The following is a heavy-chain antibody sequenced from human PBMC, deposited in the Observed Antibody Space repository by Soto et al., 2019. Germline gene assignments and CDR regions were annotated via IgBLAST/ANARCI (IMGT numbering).Heavy chain of an antibody. CDR2: IRSKAYGGTT. D-gene: IGHD3-22*01. Sequence: PGGSLRLSCTASGFTFGDYAMSWFRQAPGKGLEWVGFIRSKAYGGTTEYAASVKGRFTISRDDSKSIAYLQMKSLKTEDTAVYYCTRVRDYYDSSGPGRFYFDYWGQGTLVTVSS. CDR3: TRVRDYYDSSGPGRFYFDY. J-gene: IGHJ4*02. V-gene: IGHV3-49*03. CDR1: GFTFGDYA.